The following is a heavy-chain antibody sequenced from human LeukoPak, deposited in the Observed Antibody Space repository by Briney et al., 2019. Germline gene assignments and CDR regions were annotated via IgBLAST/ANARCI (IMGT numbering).Heavy chain of an antibody. J-gene: IGHJ4*02. D-gene: IGHD4-11*01. CDR1: GHTFTYYY. V-gene: IGHV1-2*02. CDR2: INPNSGET. Sequence: ASVTVSFTPSGHTFTYYYIHWVRQAPGQGLEWMGWINPNSGETNSAQKFQGRVTMTGDTSISTAYMELRRVTSDDTAVYYCARDRDYSNTERGFDYWGQGTLVTVSS. CDR3: ARDRDYSNTERGFDY.